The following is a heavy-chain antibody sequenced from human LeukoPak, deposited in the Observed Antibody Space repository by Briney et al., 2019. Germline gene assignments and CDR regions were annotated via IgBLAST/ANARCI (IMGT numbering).Heavy chain of an antibody. CDR1: GFTVSSNY. CDR3: ARAVGVTAIHNAFDI. CDR2: IYSGGGT. Sequence: GGSLRLSCAASGFTVSSNYMSWVRQAPGKGLEWVSVIYSGGGTDYADSVKGRFTISRDNSKNTLYLQMNSLRAEDTAVYFCARAVGVTAIHNAFDIWGQGTMVTVSS. J-gene: IGHJ3*02. V-gene: IGHV3-66*02. D-gene: IGHD2-21*02.